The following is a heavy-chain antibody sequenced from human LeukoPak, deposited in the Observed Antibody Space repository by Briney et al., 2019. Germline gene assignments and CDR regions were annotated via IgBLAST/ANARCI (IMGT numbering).Heavy chain of an antibody. D-gene: IGHD3-22*01. CDR1: GFTFSSSA. V-gene: IGHV3-23*01. Sequence: GGSLRLSCVTSGFTFSSSAMTWVRQAPGKGLEWVSTITVGGGDTNYADSVKGRFTISRDNSKNTLYLQMNSLRAEDTAVYYCARARNYYDSSGYPDYWGQGTLVTVSS. CDR3: ARARNYYDSSGYPDY. J-gene: IGHJ4*02. CDR2: ITVGGGDT.